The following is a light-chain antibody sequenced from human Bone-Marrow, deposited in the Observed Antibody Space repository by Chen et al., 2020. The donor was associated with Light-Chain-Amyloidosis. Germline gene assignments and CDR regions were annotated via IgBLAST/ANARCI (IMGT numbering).Light chain of an antibody. J-gene: IGKJ5*01. Sequence: EIVLTQSPATLSLPLGERATLSCRASQSVSSYLAWYQHKPGQAPRLLIYDASNRATGIPARFSGSGSGTDFTLTISSLEPEDFAVYYCQQRSSWPTTFGQGIRLEI. CDR3: QQRSSWPTT. CDR1: QSVSSY. CDR2: DAS. V-gene: IGKV3-11*01.